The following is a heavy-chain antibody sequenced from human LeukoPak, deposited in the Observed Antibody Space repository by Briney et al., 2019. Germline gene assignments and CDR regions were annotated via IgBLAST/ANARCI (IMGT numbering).Heavy chain of an antibody. Sequence: SETLSLTCAVSGGSISSGGYSWSWIRQPPGKGLEWIGYIYHSGSTYYNPSLKSRVTISVDRSKNQFSLKLSSVTAADTAVYYCASTICISTSCYPGVVDYWGQGTLVTVSS. J-gene: IGHJ4*02. CDR3: ASTICISTSCYPGVVDY. CDR1: GGSISSGGYS. CDR2: IYHSGST. D-gene: IGHD2-2*01. V-gene: IGHV4-30-2*01.